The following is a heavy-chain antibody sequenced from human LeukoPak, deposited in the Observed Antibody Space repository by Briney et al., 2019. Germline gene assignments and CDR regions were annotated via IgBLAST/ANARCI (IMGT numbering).Heavy chain of an antibody. CDR1: GFTFSSYA. V-gene: IGHV3-30-3*01. CDR3: ASPARRITIFGVPFDY. Sequence: GGSLRLSCAASGFTFSSYAMHWVRQAPGKGLEWVATISYDGGNEYYADSVKGRFTISRDNSKNTLYLQMNTLRPEDTAVYYCASPARRITIFGVPFDYWGQGTLVTVPS. J-gene: IGHJ4*02. CDR2: ISYDGGNE. D-gene: IGHD3-3*01.